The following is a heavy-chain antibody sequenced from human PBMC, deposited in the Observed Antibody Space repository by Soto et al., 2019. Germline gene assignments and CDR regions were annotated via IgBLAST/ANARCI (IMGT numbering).Heavy chain of an antibody. D-gene: IGHD2-2*01. CDR2: IIPIFGTA. CDR3: ARTGSSYYGMDV. CDR1: GGTFSSYA. J-gene: IGHJ6*02. Sequence: GASVKVSCKASGGTFSSYAISWVRQAPGQGLEWMGGIIPIFGTANYAQKFQGRVTITADESTSTAYMELSGLRSEDTAVYYCARTGSSYYGMDVWGQGTTVTVSS. V-gene: IGHV1-69*13.